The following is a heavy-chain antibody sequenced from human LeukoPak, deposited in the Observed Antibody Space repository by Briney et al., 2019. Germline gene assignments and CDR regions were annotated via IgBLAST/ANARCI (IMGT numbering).Heavy chain of an antibody. Sequence: ASVKVSCKASGYTFIGHYMHWVRQAPGQGLEWMGWINSNSGGTKYAQKFQGSVIMTRDTSISTAYMELSRLKSVDTAVYYCARRRIHSWSDAFDIWGQGTTVTVSS. D-gene: IGHD5-18*01. CDR1: GYTFIGHY. CDR2: INSNSGGT. V-gene: IGHV1-2*02. J-gene: IGHJ3*02. CDR3: ARRRIHSWSDAFDI.